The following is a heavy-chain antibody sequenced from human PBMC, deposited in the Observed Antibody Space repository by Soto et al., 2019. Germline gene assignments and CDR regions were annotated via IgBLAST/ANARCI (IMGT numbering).Heavy chain of an antibody. CDR2: ISAYNGNT. CDR3: ARGGDYGSGSYSDRYYYGMDV. J-gene: IGHJ6*02. D-gene: IGHD3-10*01. CDR1: GYTFTSYG. V-gene: IGHV1-18*04. Sequence: QVRLVQSGAEVKKPGASVKVSCKASGYTFTSYGISWVRQAPGQGLEWMGWISAYNGNTNYAQKLQGRVTMTTDTSTSTAYMELRSLISEDTAVYYCARGGDYGSGSYSDRYYYGMDVWCQGTTVTVSS.